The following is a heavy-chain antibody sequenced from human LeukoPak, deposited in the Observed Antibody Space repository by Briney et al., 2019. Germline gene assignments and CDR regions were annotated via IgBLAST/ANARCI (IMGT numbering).Heavy chain of an antibody. Sequence: GASVKVSCKASGYTFTSYDINWVRQATGQGLEWMGWMNPNSGNTGYAQKFQGRVTMTRNTSISTAYMELSSLRSEDTAVYYCARGGPLGSGSLNYYYYYMDVWGKGTTVTISS. CDR2: MNPNSGNT. J-gene: IGHJ6*03. V-gene: IGHV1-8*01. CDR3: ARGGPLGSGSLNYYYYYMDV. CDR1: GYTFTSYD. D-gene: IGHD3-10*01.